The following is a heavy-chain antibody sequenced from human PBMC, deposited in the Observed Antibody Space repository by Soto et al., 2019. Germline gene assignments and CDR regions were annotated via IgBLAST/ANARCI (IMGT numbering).Heavy chain of an antibody. V-gene: IGHV3-74*01. D-gene: IGHD4-17*01. J-gene: IGHJ5*02. CDR1: GFTFSSYW. Sequence: EVQLVESGGGLVQPGGSLRLSCAASGFTFSSYWMHWVRQAPGKGLVWVSRINTDGSSTSYADSVKGRFTISRDNAKNMVNVQMNSLRAEDTAVYYCARFRVDGDYVPWGQGTLVTVSS. CDR2: INTDGSST. CDR3: ARFRVDGDYVP.